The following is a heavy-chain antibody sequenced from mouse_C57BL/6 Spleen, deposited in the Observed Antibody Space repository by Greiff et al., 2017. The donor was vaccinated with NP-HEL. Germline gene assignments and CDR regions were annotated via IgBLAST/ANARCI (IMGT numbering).Heavy chain of an antibody. CDR3: ARSSMIRDAMDY. D-gene: IGHD2-3*01. CDR2: IRNKANGYTT. CDR1: GFTFTDYY. Sequence: EVMLVESGGGLVQPGGSLSLSCAASGFTFTDYYMSWVRQPPGKALEWLGFIRNKANGYTTEYSASVKGRFTISRDNSQSILYLQMNALRAEDSATYYCARSSMIRDAMDYWGQGTSVTVSS. J-gene: IGHJ4*01. V-gene: IGHV7-3*01.